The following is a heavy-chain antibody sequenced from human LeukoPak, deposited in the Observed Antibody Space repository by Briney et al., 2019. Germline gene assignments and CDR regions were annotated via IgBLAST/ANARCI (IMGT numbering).Heavy chain of an antibody. CDR1: GGSISSSSYY. Sequence: SETLSLTCTVSGGSISSSSYYWGWIRQPPGKGLEWIGSIYYSGSTYYNPSLKSRVTISVDTSKNQFSLKLSSVTAADTAVYYCARRYYDFWSGYYFRGGFDPWGQASLVTVSS. CDR3: ARRYYDFWSGYYFRGGFDP. V-gene: IGHV4-39*07. J-gene: IGHJ5*02. CDR2: IYYSGST. D-gene: IGHD3-3*01.